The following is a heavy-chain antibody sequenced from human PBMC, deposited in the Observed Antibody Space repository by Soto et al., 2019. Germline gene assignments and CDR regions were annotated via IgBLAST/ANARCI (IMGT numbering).Heavy chain of an antibody. CDR3: ARVHISGHGVDY. Sequence: SETLSLTCAVSGYSISSGYYWAWIRQPPGQGLEWFGSISHSGSTYYNPSLKSRVTISVHTSKNQFSLDLTSVTAADTAIYYCARVHISGHGVDYWGQGTLVTVSS. CDR2: ISHSGST. V-gene: IGHV4-38-2*01. CDR1: GYSISSGYY. J-gene: IGHJ4*02. D-gene: IGHD5-12*01.